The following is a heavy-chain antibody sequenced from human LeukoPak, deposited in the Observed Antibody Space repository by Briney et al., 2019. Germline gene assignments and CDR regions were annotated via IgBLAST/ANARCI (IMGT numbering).Heavy chain of an antibody. CDR2: INPNSGGT. Sequence: ASVKVSRKSSVYTFSDYYTHWVRQAPGQGLEWMGWINPNSGGTRYAEQFQGRVTMTRDTSIGTVYMELSTLRSDDTAVYYCARDLSTSSNWVLDYWGQGTLVTVSS. J-gene: IGHJ4*02. D-gene: IGHD1-1*01. V-gene: IGHV1-2*02. CDR1: VYTFSDYY. CDR3: ARDLSTSSNWVLDY.